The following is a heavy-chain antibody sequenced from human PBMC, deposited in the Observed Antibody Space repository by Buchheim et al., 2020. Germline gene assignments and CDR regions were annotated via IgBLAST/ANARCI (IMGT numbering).Heavy chain of an antibody. CDR3: ARDGREMATITDWYFDL. J-gene: IGHJ2*01. D-gene: IGHD5-24*01. V-gene: IGHV3-30*04. CDR1: GFTFSSYA. CDR2: ISYDGSNK. Sequence: QVQLVESGGGVVQPGRSLRLSCAASGFTFSSYAMHWVRQAPGKGLVWVAVISYDGSNKYYADSVKGRFTISRDNSKNKLYLQMNSLRAEDTAVYYCARDGREMATITDWYFDLWGRGTL.